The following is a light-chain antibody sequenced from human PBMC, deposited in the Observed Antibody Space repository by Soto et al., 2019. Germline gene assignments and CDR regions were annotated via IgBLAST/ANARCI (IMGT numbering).Light chain of an antibody. Sequence: QSVLTQPTSVSAAPGQKVTISCSGSSANIGNNYVSCYQQLPGTAPKLLIYDNNKRPSGIPDRFSGSKSVTSATLGITGLQTGDEADYYCGTWDSSLSAVVFGGGTKLPVL. J-gene: IGLJ2*01. CDR2: DNN. CDR3: GTWDSSLSAVV. CDR1: SANIGNNY. V-gene: IGLV1-51*01.